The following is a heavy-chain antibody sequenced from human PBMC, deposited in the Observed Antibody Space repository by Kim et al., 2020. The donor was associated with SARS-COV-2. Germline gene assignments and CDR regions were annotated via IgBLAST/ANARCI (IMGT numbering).Heavy chain of an antibody. J-gene: IGHJ4*02. CDR3: ASWSPGYYDYVWGSYRSDY. Sequence: GRFTISRDNAKNSLYLQMNSLRDEDTAVYYCASWSPGYYDYVWGSYRSDYWGQGTLVTVSS. V-gene: IGHV3-48*02. D-gene: IGHD3-16*02.